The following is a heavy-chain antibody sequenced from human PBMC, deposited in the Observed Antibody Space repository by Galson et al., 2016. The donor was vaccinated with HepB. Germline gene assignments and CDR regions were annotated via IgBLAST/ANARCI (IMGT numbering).Heavy chain of an antibody. CDR1: GFTLSRHY. V-gene: IGHV3-11*06. CDR3: ARVIYIRTDDSFDL. Sequence: SLRLSCAASGFTLSRHYMGWIRQASGKGLEWVSYITSTSSYTNYADSVRGRFTITRDNSKNSLYLQMNSLRGEDTAVYYCARVIYIRTDDSFDLWGQGTLVTVSA. D-gene: IGHD2-21*01. J-gene: IGHJ3*01. CDR2: ITSTSSYT.